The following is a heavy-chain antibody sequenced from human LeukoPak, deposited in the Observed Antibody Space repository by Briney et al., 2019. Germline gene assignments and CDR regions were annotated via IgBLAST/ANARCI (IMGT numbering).Heavy chain of an antibody. CDR2: IYYSGGT. Sequence: SETLSLTCTVSGDSISSYYWSWIRQPPGKGLEWIGYIYYSGGTDYNPSLKSRVTISVDTSKNQFSLKLRSVTAADTAVYYCARSARSLYYFDYWGQGTLVTVSS. V-gene: IGHV4-59*01. J-gene: IGHJ4*02. CDR1: GDSISSYY. D-gene: IGHD6-25*01. CDR3: ARSARSLYYFDY.